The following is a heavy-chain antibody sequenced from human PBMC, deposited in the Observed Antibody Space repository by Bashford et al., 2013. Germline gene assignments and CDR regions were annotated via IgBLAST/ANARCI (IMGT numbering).Heavy chain of an antibody. D-gene: IGHD2-15*01. J-gene: IGHJ5*02. V-gene: IGHV5-51*01. CDR2: IYPGDSDT. CDR3: ARGWYCSGGSCLNWFDP. Sequence: WVRQMPGKGLEWMGIIYPGDSDTRYSPSFQGQVTISADKSISTVYLQWSSLKASDTAMYYCARGWYCSGGSCLNWFDPWGQGTLVTVSS.